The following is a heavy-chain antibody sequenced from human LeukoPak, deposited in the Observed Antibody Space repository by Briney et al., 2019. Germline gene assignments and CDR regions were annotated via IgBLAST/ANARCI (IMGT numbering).Heavy chain of an antibody. Sequence: GGSLRLSCAASGFTFSSYGMHWVRQAPGKGLEWVAFIRYDGSNKYYADSVKDRFTISRDNSKNTLYLQMNSLRAEDTAVYYCAKDAGYSYGTDYWGQGTLVTVSS. V-gene: IGHV3-30*02. CDR2: IRYDGSNK. D-gene: IGHD5-18*01. CDR1: GFTFSSYG. J-gene: IGHJ4*02. CDR3: AKDAGYSYGTDY.